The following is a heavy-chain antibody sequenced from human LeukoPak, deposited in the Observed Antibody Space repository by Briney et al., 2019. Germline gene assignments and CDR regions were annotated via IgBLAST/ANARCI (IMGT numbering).Heavy chain of an antibody. CDR3: AKDRSPLYYYDSSGYIDY. V-gene: IGHV3-30*02. CDR1: GFTFSSYG. J-gene: IGHJ4*02. D-gene: IGHD3-22*01. CDR2: IRYDGSNK. Sequence: GGSLRLSCAASGFTFSSYGMHWVRQAPGKGLEWVAFIRYDGSNKYYADSVKGRFTISRDNSKNTLYLQMNSLRAEDTAVYYCAKDRSPLYYYDSSGYIDYWGQGTLVTVSS.